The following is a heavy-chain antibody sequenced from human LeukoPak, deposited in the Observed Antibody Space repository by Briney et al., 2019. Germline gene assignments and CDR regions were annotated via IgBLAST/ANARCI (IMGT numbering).Heavy chain of an antibody. CDR2: ISYDGSNK. D-gene: IGHD3-10*01. V-gene: IGHV3-30*18. CDR3: AKDWVRGVSYYYYGMDV. J-gene: IGHJ6*02. Sequence: PGGSLRLSCTASGFTFSTYSMHWVRQAPGKGLEWVAVISYDGSNKYYADSVKGRFTISRDNSKNTLYLQMNSLRAEDTAVYYCAKDWVRGVSYYYYGMDVWGQGTTVTVSS. CDR1: GFTFSTYS.